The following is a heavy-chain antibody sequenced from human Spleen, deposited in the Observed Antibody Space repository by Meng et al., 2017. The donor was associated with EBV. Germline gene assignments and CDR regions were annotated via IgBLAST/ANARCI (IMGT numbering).Heavy chain of an antibody. CDR3: ARHRTTWGGETDS. CDR1: VGSINSGIDF. Sequence: RLQAPAARLGPPQALPSLSRTSGVGSINSGIDFWCMRQHPPGPVQELIGVHCYSEGPYYTPLIKSLVTISIDTSKNQFSLMLSSVPAADTAVYYCARHRTTWGGETDSWGLGTLVTVSS. D-gene: IGHD4-11*01. J-gene: IGHJ4*02. CDR2: HCYSEGP. V-gene: IGHV4-39*01.